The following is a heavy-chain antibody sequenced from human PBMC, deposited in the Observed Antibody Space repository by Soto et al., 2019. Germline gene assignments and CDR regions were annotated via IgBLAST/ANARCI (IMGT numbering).Heavy chain of an antibody. CDR2: ISATGGST. V-gene: IGHV3-23*01. CDR3: AKDRLAGNFDY. CDR1: GFTFNNDA. Sequence: GGALRLSCAPSGFTFNNDAMNWVRQAPGKGLEWVATISATGGSTYYADSVKGRFTISRDNSKNTLYLQMNGLRVEDTAVYYCAKDRLAGNFDYWGQGTQVTVSS. J-gene: IGHJ4*02.